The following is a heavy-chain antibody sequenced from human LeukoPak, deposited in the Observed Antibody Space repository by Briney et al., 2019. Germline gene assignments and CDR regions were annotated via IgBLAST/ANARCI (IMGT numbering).Heavy chain of an antibody. CDR3: ARDVDTAMGVDY. CDR1: GFTFSTYA. CDR2: ISGGGGTT. J-gene: IGHJ4*02. D-gene: IGHD5-18*01. Sequence: PGGSLRLSCAASGFTFSTYAMSWVRQAPGKGLEWVSAISGGGGTTYYADSVKGRFTISRVNSKNTLFLQMNSVRAEDTAVYYCARDVDTAMGVDYWGQGTLVTVSS. V-gene: IGHV3-23*01.